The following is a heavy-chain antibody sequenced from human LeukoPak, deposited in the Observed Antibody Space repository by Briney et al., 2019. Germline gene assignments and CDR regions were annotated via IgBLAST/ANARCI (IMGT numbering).Heavy chain of an antibody. D-gene: IGHD1-26*01. CDR1: GGYISSGSYY. CDR3: ARDRAGATEG. V-gene: IGHV4-61*02. Sequence: SETLSLTCTVSGGYISSGSYYWSWIRQPAGKGLEWIGRIYTSGSTYYNPSLKSRVTISVDTSKNQFSLKLSSVTAADTAVYYCARDRAGATEGWGQGTLVTVSS. J-gene: IGHJ4*02. CDR2: IYTSGST.